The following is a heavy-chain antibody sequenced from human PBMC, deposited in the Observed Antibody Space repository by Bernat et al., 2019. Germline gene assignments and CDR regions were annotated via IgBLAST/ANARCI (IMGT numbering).Heavy chain of an antibody. CDR2: IIPIFGTA. J-gene: IGHJ2*01. CDR3: ARDTHYYDYIWGSYRYHWYFDL. D-gene: IGHD3-16*02. Sequence: QVQLVQSGAEVKKPGSSVKVSCKASGGTFSSYAISWVRQAPGQGLEWMGGIIPIFGTANYAQKFQGRVTITADESTSTAYMELSSLRSEDTAVYYCARDTHYYDYIWGSYRYHWYFDLWGRGTLVTVSS. V-gene: IGHV1-69*01. CDR1: GGTFSSYA.